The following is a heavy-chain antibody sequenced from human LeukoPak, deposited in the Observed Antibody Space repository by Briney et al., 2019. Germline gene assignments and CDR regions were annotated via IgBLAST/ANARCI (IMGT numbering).Heavy chain of an antibody. V-gene: IGHV4-34*01. Sequence: SETLSLTCAVYGGSFSGYYWSWIRQPPGKGLEWIGEINHSGSTNYNPSLKSRVTISVDTSTNQFSLKLSSVTAADTAVYYCARGGIAVAGPGLDYWGQGTLVTVSS. CDR2: INHSGST. CDR1: GGSFSGYY. CDR3: ARGGIAVAGPGLDY. D-gene: IGHD6-19*01. J-gene: IGHJ4*02.